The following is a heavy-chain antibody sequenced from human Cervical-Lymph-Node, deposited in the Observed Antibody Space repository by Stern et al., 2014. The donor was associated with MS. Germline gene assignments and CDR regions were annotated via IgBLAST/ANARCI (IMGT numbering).Heavy chain of an antibody. V-gene: IGHV1-69*06. CDR2: IIPMFAAP. D-gene: IGHD5-12*01. Sequence: MQLVESGAEVKKPGSSVKVSCKASGGTFSNHVISWVRQAPGQGLEWMGGIIPMFAAPNYAQKFRGRVTIIADKSTSTVHMVLRNLSDEDAAMYYCANRGMGYTYGRHDYWGQGTLVTVSA. J-gene: IGHJ4*02. CDR3: ANRGMGYTYGRHDY. CDR1: GGTFSNHV.